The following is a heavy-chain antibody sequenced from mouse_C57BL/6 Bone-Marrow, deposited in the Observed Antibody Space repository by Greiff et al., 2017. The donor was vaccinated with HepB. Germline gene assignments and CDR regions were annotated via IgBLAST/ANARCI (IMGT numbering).Heavy chain of an antibody. V-gene: IGHV1-69*01. CDR1: GYTFTSYW. D-gene: IGHD2-3*01. Sequence: QVQLQQPGAELVMPGASVKLSCKAPGYTFTSYWMHWVKQRPGQGLEWIGEIDPSDSYTNYNQKFKGKSTLTVDKSSSTAYMQLSSLTSEDSAVYYCARTVTTNAMDYWGQGTSVTVSS. J-gene: IGHJ4*01. CDR3: ARTVTTNAMDY. CDR2: IDPSDSYT.